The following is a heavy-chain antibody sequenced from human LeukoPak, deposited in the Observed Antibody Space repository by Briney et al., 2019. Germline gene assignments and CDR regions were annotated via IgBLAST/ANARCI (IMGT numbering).Heavy chain of an antibody. CDR1: GGSISSYY. CDR2: LYYSGST. V-gene: IGHV4-39*01. CDR3: ARQRVEVVIASIYFDY. Sequence: SETLSLTCTVSGGSISSYYWGWIRQPPGKGLEWIGSLYYSGSTYYNPSLKSRVTISVDTSKNQFSLKLSSVTAADTAVYYCARQRVEVVIASIYFDYWGQGTLVTVSS. J-gene: IGHJ4*02. D-gene: IGHD2-21*01.